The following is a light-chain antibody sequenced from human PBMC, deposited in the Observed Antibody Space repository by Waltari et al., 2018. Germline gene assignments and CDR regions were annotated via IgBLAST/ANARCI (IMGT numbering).Light chain of an antibody. J-gene: IGLJ3*02. V-gene: IGLV1-51*01. Sequence: QSVLTQPPSVSAAPGQKVTISCSGSSSNIGNNYVSWYRQLPGTAPKPLIYDNNRRPSGIPARFSGSKSGTSATLGITGLQTGDEADYYCGTWDSSLSVGVFGGGTRLTVL. CDR3: GTWDSSLSVGV. CDR1: SSNIGNNY. CDR2: DNN.